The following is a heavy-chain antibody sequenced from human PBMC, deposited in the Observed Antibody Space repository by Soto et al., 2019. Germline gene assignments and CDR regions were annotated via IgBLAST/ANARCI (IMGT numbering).Heavy chain of an antibody. CDR2: ISTYNGDT. CDR3: ARDPYHVLMVNAPNLYGMDV. D-gene: IGHD2-8*01. V-gene: IGHV1-18*01. Sequence: QVQLVQSGAEVKKPGASVKVSCKASGYTFTTYDISWVRQAPGQGLEWMRRISTYNGDTNYPQSLQGRLTMTTDTSTATAYMELRSLGSDATAVYYCARDPYHVLMVNAPNLYGMDVWGPGTTVTVSS. J-gene: IGHJ6*02. CDR1: GYTFTTYD.